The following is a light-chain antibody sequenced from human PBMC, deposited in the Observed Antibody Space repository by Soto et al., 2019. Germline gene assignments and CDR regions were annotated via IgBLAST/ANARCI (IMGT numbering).Light chain of an antibody. CDR3: KQRSNWPPYT. Sequence: EIVLTQSPATLSLSPGERATLSCRASQSVSSYLAWYQQKPGQAPRLLIYDASTRATGIPARFSGSGSGTDFTLTISSLQSEDFAVYYCKQRSNWPPYTFGQGTKLEIK. V-gene: IGKV3-11*01. J-gene: IGKJ2*01. CDR1: QSVSSY. CDR2: DAS.